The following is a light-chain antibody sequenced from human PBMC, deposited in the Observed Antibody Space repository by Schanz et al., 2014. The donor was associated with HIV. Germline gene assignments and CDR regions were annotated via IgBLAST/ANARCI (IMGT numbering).Light chain of an antibody. V-gene: IGLV1-44*01. CDR3: SSFTRGTTPVI. J-gene: IGLJ2*01. Sequence: QSVLTQPPSASGTPGQRVTLSCSASSSNIATNAVNWYQQFPGTAPKVVIYTNSQRPSGVPDRFSGSKSGNTASLTISGLQAEDEADYYCSSFTRGTTPVIFGGGTKPTVL. CDR1: SSNIATNA. CDR2: TNS.